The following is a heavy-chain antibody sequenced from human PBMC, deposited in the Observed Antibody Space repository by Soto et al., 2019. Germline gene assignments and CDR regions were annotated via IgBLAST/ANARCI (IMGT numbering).Heavy chain of an antibody. Sequence: EVQLVESGGGLVQPGGSLRLSCAASGFTFSSYSFNWVRQAPGKGLEWLSYIGSSSTTIYYADSVKGRFIISRDNAKNSLYLQMTSLRPEDTAVYYCAREQQLAFDNWGQGTRVTVSS. CDR3: AREQQLAFDN. J-gene: IGHJ4*02. V-gene: IGHV3-48*01. CDR1: GFTFSSYS. D-gene: IGHD6-13*01. CDR2: IGSSSTTI.